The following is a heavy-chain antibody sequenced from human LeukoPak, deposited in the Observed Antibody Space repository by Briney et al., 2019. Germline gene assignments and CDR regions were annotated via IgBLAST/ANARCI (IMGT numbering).Heavy chain of an antibody. CDR2: ISYDGSNK. V-gene: IGHV3-30-3*01. J-gene: IGHJ4*02. D-gene: IGHD3-3*01. CDR1: GFTFSSYA. CDR3: ASSLGVYFDY. Sequence: PGGSLRLSCAASGFTFSSYAMHWVRQAPGKGLEWVAVISYDGSNKYYADSVKGRFTISRDNSKNTLYLQMNSLRAEDTAVYYCASSLGVYFDYWGQGTLVTVSS.